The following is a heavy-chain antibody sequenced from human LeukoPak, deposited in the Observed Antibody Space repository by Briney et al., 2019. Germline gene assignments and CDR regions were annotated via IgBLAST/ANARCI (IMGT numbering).Heavy chain of an antibody. D-gene: IGHD3-16*01. Sequence: GASVKVSCKASGGTFSSYAISWVRQAPGQGLEWMGRIIPIFGTANYAQKFQGRVTITTDESTNTAYMELSSLRSEDTAVYYYARGGSTDEAPYYYCYMDVWGKGTTVTVSS. J-gene: IGHJ6*03. V-gene: IGHV1-69*05. CDR1: GGTFSSYA. CDR3: ARGGSTDEAPYYYCYMDV. CDR2: IIPIFGTA.